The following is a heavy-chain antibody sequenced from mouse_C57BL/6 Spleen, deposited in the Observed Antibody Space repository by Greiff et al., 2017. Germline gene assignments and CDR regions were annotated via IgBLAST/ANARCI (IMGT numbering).Heavy chain of an antibody. D-gene: IGHD2-4*01. J-gene: IGHJ4*01. CDR2: IWSGGST. CDR3: ARGDYDGYYAMDY. Sequence: VQLKQSGPGLVQPSQSLSITCTASGFSLTSYGVNWVRQSPGQGLEWLGVIWSGGSTDYNAAFMSRLSITKDNSKSQVFFKMNSLQADDTAIYYCARGDYDGYYAMDYWGQGTSVTVSS. V-gene: IGHV2-5*01. CDR1: GFSLTSYG.